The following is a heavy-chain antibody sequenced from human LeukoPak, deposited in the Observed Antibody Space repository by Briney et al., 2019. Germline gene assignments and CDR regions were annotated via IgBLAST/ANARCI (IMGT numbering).Heavy chain of an antibody. V-gene: IGHV5-51*01. CDR2: IYPGDSDT. CDR1: GYSFTSYW. CDR3: ARRGYYYDSSGYYYVYDY. D-gene: IGHD3-22*01. J-gene: IGHJ4*02. Sequence: GESLKISCKGSGYSFTSYWIGWVRQMPGKGLEWMGIIYPGDSDTRYSPSFQGQVTISADQSISTAYLQWSSLKASDTAMYYCARRGYYYDSSGYYYVYDYWGQGTLVTVSS.